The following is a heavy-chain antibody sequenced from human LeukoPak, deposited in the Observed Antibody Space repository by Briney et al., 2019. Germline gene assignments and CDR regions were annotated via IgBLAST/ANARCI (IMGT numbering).Heavy chain of an antibody. CDR3: AKASIYDGSGYYYYFDY. J-gene: IGHJ4*02. Sequence: GGSLRLSCAASAFSFSKFALIWVRQAPGKGLEWVSAISGSGVSTYYAYSVKGRFTISRDNSKNTLYLQMNSLRAEDTAVYYCAKASIYDGSGYYYYFDYWGQGTLVTVSS. D-gene: IGHD3-22*01. CDR2: ISGSGVST. CDR1: AFSFSKFA. V-gene: IGHV3-23*01.